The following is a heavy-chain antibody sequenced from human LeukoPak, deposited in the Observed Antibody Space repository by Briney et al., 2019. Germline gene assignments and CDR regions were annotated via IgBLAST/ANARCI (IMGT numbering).Heavy chain of an antibody. CDR2: INNDGNRI. D-gene: IGHD3-10*01. CDR1: GFTVSNSW. CDR3: ARGPYYYGSGTGSGFDP. Sequence: PGGSLRLSCAASGFTVSNSWMFWVRQAPGKGLMYVSEINNDGNRIRYVDSVKGRFTISRDNSKNTLYLQMNSLRAEDTAVYYCARGPYYYGSGTGSGFDPWGQGTLVTVSS. J-gene: IGHJ5*02. V-gene: IGHV3-74*01.